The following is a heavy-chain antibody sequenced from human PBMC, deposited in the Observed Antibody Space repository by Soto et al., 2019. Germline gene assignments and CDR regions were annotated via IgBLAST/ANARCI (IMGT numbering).Heavy chain of an antibody. CDR2: IYYSGST. D-gene: IGHD2-21*01. V-gene: IGHV4-61*01. Sequence: SETLSLTCTVSGGSVSSGSYYWSWIRQPPGKGLEWIGYIYYSGSTNYNPSLKSRVTISVDTSKNQFSLKLSSVTAADTAVYFFARESSILGGGFYYYCGMDVSGQGTTVTVSS. CDR3: ARESSILGGGFYYYCGMDV. CDR1: GGSVSSGSYY. J-gene: IGHJ6*02.